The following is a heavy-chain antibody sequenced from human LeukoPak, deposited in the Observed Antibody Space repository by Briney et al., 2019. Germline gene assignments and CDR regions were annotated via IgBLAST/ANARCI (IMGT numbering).Heavy chain of an antibody. V-gene: IGHV1-8*01. J-gene: IGHJ4*02. D-gene: IGHD3-10*01. Sequence: ASVTLSSTASGYTFTTYDINWVGQAPGPGLEGMGWMNPNSGNTGYAQKFQGRVSMTRSTSISTAYMGLSSLRSKDTAVYYCAVSRGYGSIANDYWGQGTLVTVSS. CDR1: GYTFTTYD. CDR2: MNPNSGNT. CDR3: AVSRGYGSIANDY.